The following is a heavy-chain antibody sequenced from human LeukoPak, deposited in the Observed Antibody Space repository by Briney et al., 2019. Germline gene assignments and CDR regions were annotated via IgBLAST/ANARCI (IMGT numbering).Heavy chain of an antibody. CDR1: GGSISSYY. CDR2: IYYSGST. J-gene: IGHJ4*02. CDR3: ARGGRIAAAGVVVRPLDY. D-gene: IGHD6-13*01. V-gene: IGHV4-59*01. Sequence: TSETLPLTCTVSGGSISSYYWSWIRQPPGKGLEWIGYIYYSGSTNYNPSLKSRVTISVDTSKNQFSLKLSSVTAADTAVYYCARGGRIAAAGVVVRPLDYWGQGTLVTVSS.